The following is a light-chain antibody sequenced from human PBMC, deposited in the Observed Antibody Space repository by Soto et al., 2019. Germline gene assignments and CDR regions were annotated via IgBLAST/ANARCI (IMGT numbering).Light chain of an antibody. CDR1: SRDVGGYNC. CDR2: DVT. Sequence: QSVLTQPRSVSGSPGQSVTISCTGTSRDVGGYNCVSWYQHHPGKAPKLMIYDVTKRPSGVPDRFSGSKSGNTASLTISGLQAEDEADYYCCSYAGTFYVFGTGTKLTVL. V-gene: IGLV2-11*01. CDR3: CSYAGTFYV. J-gene: IGLJ1*01.